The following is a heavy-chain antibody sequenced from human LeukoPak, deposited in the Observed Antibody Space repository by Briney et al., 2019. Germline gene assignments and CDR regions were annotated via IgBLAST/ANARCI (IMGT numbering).Heavy chain of an antibody. D-gene: IGHD3-3*01. V-gene: IGHV3-30*18. J-gene: IGHJ6*02. CDR1: GFTFSTYG. CDR3: AKDRQGGYYLGYYYGMDV. Sequence: PGGSLRLSCAASGFTFSTYGMHWVRQAPGKGLEWVAVISNDGSNKLYTDSVKGRFTISRDNSKNTLYLQMNSLRAEDTAVYYCAKDRQGGYYLGYYYGMDVWGQGTTVTVSS. CDR2: ISNDGSNK.